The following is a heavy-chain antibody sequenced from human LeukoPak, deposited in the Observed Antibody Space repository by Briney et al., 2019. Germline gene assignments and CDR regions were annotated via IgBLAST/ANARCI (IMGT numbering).Heavy chain of an antibody. J-gene: IGHJ4*02. V-gene: IGHV3-23*01. CDR1: GFTFSSYA. Sequence: GGSLRLSCAASGFTFSSYAMSWVRQAPGKGLEWVSAISGSGGSTYYADSVKGRFTISRDNSKNTLYLQMNSLRAEDTAVYYCAKAPMIVVVPAAMGGGFDYWGQGTLVTVSS. D-gene: IGHD2-2*01. CDR2: ISGSGGST. CDR3: AKAPMIVVVPAAMGGGFDY.